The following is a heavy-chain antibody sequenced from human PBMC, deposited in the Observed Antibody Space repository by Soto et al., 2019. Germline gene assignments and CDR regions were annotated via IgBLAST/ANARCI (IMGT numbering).Heavy chain of an antibody. V-gene: IGHV3-48*03. D-gene: IGHD6-13*01. CDR1: GFAITNYE. CDR2: IGRSGRPI. J-gene: IGHJ3*02. CDR3: ARDPGTLGSTDAFDI. Sequence: EVHLVESGGGLVQPGGSLRLSCAAHGFAITNYEMNWIRQAPGKGLEWVSYIGRSGRPIYYTDFVKGRFTISTDSAKNSLSMQMASLRAEDTALYYCARDPGTLGSTDAFDIWGQGTLVTVSS.